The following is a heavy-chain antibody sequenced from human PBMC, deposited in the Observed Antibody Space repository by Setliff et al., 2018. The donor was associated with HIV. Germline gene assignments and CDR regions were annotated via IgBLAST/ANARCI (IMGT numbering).Heavy chain of an antibody. CDR3: ARVGXXXXGRLPFDS. D-gene: IGHD5-18*01. V-gene: IGHV4-59*08. CDR1: GASITSHY. J-gene: IGHJ4*02. CDR2: IYSTGST. Sequence: PSETLSLTCTVSGASITSHYWSWIRQSPGRELEWIGYIYSTGSTNYNPSLQSRVSISADTSKNQFSLNLSSVTAAEPAVYYCARVGXXXXGRLPFDSWGQXTLVTVSS.